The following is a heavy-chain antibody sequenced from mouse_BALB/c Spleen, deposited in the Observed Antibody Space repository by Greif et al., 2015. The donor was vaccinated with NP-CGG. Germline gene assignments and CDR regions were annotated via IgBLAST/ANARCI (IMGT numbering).Heavy chain of an antibody. CDR1: GYTFTSYW. J-gene: IGHJ4*01. D-gene: IGHD1-1*01. V-gene: IGHV1-7*01. CDR3: ASSYYYGSSYYAMDY. CDR2: INPSTGYT. Sequence: VQLQESGAELAKPGASVKMSCKAPGYTFTSYWMHWVKQRPGQGLEWIGYINPSTGYTEYNQKFKDKATLTADKSSSTAYMQLSSLTSEDSAVYYCASSYYYGSSYYAMDYWGQGTSVTVSS.